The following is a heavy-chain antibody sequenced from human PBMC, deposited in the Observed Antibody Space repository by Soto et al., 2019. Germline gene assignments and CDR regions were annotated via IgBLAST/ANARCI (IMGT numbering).Heavy chain of an antibody. D-gene: IGHD2-15*01. Sequence: ASVKVSCKASGYTFTSYGISWVRQAPGQGLEWMGWISAYNGITNYAQKLQGRVTMTTDKSTSTAYMDLRSLRSDDTAVYYCARDYVRCSGGSCYPDYDAFDIWGQGTMVTVSS. CDR2: ISAYNGIT. J-gene: IGHJ3*02. CDR1: GYTFTSYG. CDR3: ARDYVRCSGGSCYPDYDAFDI. V-gene: IGHV1-18*01.